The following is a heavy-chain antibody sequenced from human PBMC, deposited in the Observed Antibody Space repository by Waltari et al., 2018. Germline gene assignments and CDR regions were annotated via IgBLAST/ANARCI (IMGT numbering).Heavy chain of an antibody. J-gene: IGHJ5*02. CDR2: IIPIFGTAP. V-gene: IGHV1-69*12. CDR3: ARRQLGGPFDP. D-gene: IGHD3-16*01. Sequence: QVQLVQSGAEVKKPGSSVKVSGKASGGTCGGYAITWVRQAPGEGLEWMGGIIPIFGTAPNYAQKFQGRLTVTADESTATVYMDLSSLRSDDTAVYYCARRQLGGPFDPWGQGTLVSVSS. CDR1: GGTCGGYA.